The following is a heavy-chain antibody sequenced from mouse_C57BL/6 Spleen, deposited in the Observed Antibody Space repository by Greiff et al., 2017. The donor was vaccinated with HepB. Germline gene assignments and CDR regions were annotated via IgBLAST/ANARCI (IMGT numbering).Heavy chain of an antibody. J-gene: IGHJ2*01. CDR1: GYTFTSYW. Sequence: VQLQQPGAELVKPGASVKLSCKASGYTFTSYWMQWVKQRPGQGLEWIGEIDPSDSYTNYNQKFKGKATLTVDTSSSTAYMQLSSLTSEDSAVYYCARRGTVVAHYFDYWGQGTTLTVSS. D-gene: IGHD1-1*01. V-gene: IGHV1-50*01. CDR3: ARRGTVVAHYFDY. CDR2: IDPSDSYT.